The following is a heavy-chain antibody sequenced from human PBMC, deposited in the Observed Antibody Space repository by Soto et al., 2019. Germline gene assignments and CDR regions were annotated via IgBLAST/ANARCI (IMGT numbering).Heavy chain of an antibody. CDR1: GGSISSYY. D-gene: IGHD3-22*01. CDR2: IYYTGST. Sequence: PETLSLTCTVSGGSISSYYWGWIRQPPGKGLEWIGYIYYTGSTNYNPSLKSRVTISVDTPKNKFSLKLNSVTAADTAVYYCARDRDYFDSSGYGYWGQGILVTVSS. V-gene: IGHV4-59*01. CDR3: ARDRDYFDSSGYGY. J-gene: IGHJ4*02.